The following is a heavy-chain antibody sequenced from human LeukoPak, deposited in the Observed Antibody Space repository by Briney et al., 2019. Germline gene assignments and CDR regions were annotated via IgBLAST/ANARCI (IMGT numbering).Heavy chain of an antibody. CDR1: GGSISSGSYY. V-gene: IGHV4-61*02. Sequence: SETLSLTCTVSGGSISSGSYYWSWIRQPAGKGLEWIGRIYTSGSTNYNPSLKSRVTISVDTSKNQFSRKLSSVTAADTAVYYCARDSAGYSGYVGAFDIWGQGTMVTVSS. CDR2: IYTSGST. D-gene: IGHD5-12*01. CDR3: ARDSAGYSGYVGAFDI. J-gene: IGHJ3*02.